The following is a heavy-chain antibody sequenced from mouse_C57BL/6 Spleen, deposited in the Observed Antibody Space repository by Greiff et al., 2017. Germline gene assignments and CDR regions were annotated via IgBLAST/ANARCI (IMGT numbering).Heavy chain of an antibody. Sequence: VQLQQSGAELVKPGASVKLSCTASGFNIKDYYMHWVKQRTEKGLEWIGRMDPEDGETKYAPKFQGKATITADPSSNPAYLQLSSLTSEDTAVYYCARSKDGYYDYFDYWGQGTTLTVSS. CDR2: MDPEDGET. V-gene: IGHV14-2*01. CDR3: ARSKDGYYDYFDY. J-gene: IGHJ2*01. CDR1: GFNIKDYY. D-gene: IGHD2-3*01.